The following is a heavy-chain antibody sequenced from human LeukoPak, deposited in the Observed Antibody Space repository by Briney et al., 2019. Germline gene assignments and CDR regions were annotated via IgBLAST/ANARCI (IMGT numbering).Heavy chain of an antibody. V-gene: IGHV3-9*01. CDR1: GFTFDDYA. CDR2: ISWNSGDI. CDR3: AKFGGDALDTPMARAEFDH. Sequence: PGRSLRLSCAASGFTFDDYAVPWVRQAPGKGLEWVSGISWNSGDIGYADSVKGRFTISRDNAKNSLYLQMNSLTAEVTGIYDCAKFGGDALDTPMARAEFDHWGQGALVTVSS. J-gene: IGHJ4*02. D-gene: IGHD5-18*01.